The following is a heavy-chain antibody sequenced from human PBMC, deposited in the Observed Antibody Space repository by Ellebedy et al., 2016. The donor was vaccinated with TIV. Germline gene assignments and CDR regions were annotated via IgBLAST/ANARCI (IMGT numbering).Heavy chain of an antibody. D-gene: IGHD4-23*01. V-gene: IGHV1-69*04. CDR2: IIPILGIA. J-gene: IGHJ4*02. Sequence: SVKVSXXASGGTFSSYAISWVRQAPGQGLEWMGRIIPILGIANYAQKFQGRVTITADTSTSTAYMELRSLRSDDTAVYYCARATDYGGNPPADYWGQGTLVTVSS. CDR3: ARATDYGGNPPADY. CDR1: GGTFSSYA.